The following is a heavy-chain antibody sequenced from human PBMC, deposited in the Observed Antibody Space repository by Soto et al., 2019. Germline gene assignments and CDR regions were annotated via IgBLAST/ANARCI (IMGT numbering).Heavy chain of an antibody. Sequence: SETLSLTCTVSGGSISSSTYYWDWIRQPPGKGLEWIGAMYYTGNKNYNPSLESRVTMSVDTSKNQFSLKLSSVTPTDTAVYYCERRSSSSSGSLLDPWGRGSRGTVSS. CDR3: ERRSSSSSGSLLDP. CDR1: GGSISSSTYY. D-gene: IGHD6-6*01. CDR2: MYYTGNK. J-gene: IGHJ5*02. V-gene: IGHV4-39*01.